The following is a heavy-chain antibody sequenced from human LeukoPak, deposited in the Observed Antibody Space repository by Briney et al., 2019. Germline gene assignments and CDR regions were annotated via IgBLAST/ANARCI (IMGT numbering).Heavy chain of an antibody. CDR3: ARGREYSSSYGVDY. CDR2: INHSGST. J-gene: IGHJ4*02. V-gene: IGHV4-34*01. Sequence: SETLSLTCAVYGGSFSGYYWSWIRQPPGKGLEWIGEINHSGSTNYNPSLKSRVTISVDTSKNQFSLKLSSVTATDTVVYYCARGREYSSSYGVDYWGQGTLVTVSS. CDR1: GGSFSGYY. D-gene: IGHD6-6*01.